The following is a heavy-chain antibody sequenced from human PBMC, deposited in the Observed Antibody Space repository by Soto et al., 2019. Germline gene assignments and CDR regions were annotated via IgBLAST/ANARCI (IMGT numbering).Heavy chain of an antibody. CDR2: INTANDDT. CDR3: ARDEGVASGN. V-gene: IGHV1-3*04. Sequence: QVQLVQSGAEVKKTGASVKVSCRASGSTFSSSPLHWVRQAPGQRPEWMGWINTANDDTKYSQKFQDRVTLTRDTSASTAYMEVSSLTPEDTAVYYCARDEGVASGNWGQGTLVTVSS. CDR1: GSTFSSSP. J-gene: IGHJ4*02. D-gene: IGHD5-12*01.